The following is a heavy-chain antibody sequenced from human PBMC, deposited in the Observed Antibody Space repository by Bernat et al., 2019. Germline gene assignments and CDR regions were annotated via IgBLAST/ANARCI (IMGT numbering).Heavy chain of an antibody. Sequence: QVQLVQSGAEVKKPGSSVKVSCKASGGTFSSYTISWVRQAPGQGLEWMGRIIPILGIANYAQKFQGRVTITADKSTSTAYMELSSLRSEDTAVYYCASPPNPDCSGGSCYDYYYYYGMDVWGQGTTVTVSS. D-gene: IGHD2-15*01. V-gene: IGHV1-69*02. CDR3: ASPPNPDCSGGSCYDYYYYYGMDV. CDR1: GGTFSSYT. J-gene: IGHJ6*02. CDR2: IIPILGIA.